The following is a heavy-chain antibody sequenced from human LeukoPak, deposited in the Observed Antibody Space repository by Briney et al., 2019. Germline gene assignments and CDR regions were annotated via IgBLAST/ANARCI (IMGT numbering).Heavy chain of an antibody. CDR3: AKYPTSPGTHYIDY. CDR1: GFTFSNYG. CDR2: ISSGGGST. J-gene: IGHJ4*02. D-gene: IGHD6-13*01. Sequence: GGSLRLSCAASGFTFSNYGMSWVRQAPGKGLEWVSAISSGGGSTYYADSVKGRFTISRDNSKNTLYLQMNSLRAEDTAIYYCAKYPTSPGTHYIDYWGQGTLVTVSS. V-gene: IGHV3-23*01.